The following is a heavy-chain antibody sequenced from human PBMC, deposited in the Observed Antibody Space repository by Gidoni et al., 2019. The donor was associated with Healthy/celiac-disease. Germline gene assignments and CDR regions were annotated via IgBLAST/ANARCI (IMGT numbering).Heavy chain of an antibody. CDR3: ARDGVQLAAGPLYYFDY. V-gene: IGHV3-33*01. CDR1: SSYG. D-gene: IGHD6-13*01. Sequence: SSYGMHWVRQAPGKGLEWVAVIWYDGSNKYYADSVKGRFTISRDNSKNTLYLQMNSLRAEDTAVYYCARDGVQLAAGPLYYFDYWGQGTLVTVSS. J-gene: IGHJ4*02. CDR2: IWYDGSNK.